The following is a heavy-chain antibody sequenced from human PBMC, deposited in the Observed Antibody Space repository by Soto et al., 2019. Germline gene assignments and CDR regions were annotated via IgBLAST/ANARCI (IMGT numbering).Heavy chain of an antibody. CDR3: AREVEGMDV. J-gene: IGHJ6*02. V-gene: IGHV1-46*01. Sequence: ATAKVSCKASGYTFTRYHMHWVRQAPGQGLEWMGIINPSGGSTSYAQKFQGRVTMTRDTSTSTVYMELSSLRSEDTAVYYYAREVEGMDVWGQGTTVTVSS. CDR2: INPSGGST. CDR1: GYTFTRYH.